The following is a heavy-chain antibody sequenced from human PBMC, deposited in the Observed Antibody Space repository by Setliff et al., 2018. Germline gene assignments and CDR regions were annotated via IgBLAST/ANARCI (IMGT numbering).Heavy chain of an antibody. D-gene: IGHD5-12*01. V-gene: IGHV4-39*02. CDR1: GASISSSSVNNF. CDR3: ARESRFGYSGYDCAFDY. Sequence: SETLSLTCTVSGASISSSSVNNFWTWIRQLPGKGLEWIGYMNYGGTAYYNPSFRTGVTISVDMSKNQFFLNLESVTAADTALYYSARESRFGYSGYDCAFDYWGQGMLVTVSS. J-gene: IGHJ4*02. CDR2: MNYGGTA.